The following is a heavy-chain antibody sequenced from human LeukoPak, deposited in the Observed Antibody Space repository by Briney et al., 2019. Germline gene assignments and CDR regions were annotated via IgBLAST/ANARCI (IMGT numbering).Heavy chain of an antibody. V-gene: IGHV4-39*07. Sequence: PSETLSLTCAVSGGSISSSSYYWGWIRQPPGKGLEWIGSIYYSGSTYYNPSLKSRVTISVDTSKNQFSLKLSSVTAADTAVYYCARDDRRNYDILTGYYKVYFDYWGQGTLVTVSS. CDR2: IYYSGST. CDR1: GGSISSSSYY. J-gene: IGHJ4*02. D-gene: IGHD3-9*01. CDR3: ARDDRRNYDILTGYYKVYFDY.